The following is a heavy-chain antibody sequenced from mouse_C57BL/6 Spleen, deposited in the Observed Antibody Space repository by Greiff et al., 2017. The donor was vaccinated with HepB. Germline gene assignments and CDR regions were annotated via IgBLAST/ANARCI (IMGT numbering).Heavy chain of an antibody. V-gene: IGHV1-52*01. CDR3: ARFDDSWYFDV. J-gene: IGHJ1*03. Sequence: QVQLQQPGAELVRPGSSVKLSCKASGYTFTSYWMHWVKQRPIQGLEWIGNIDPSDSETHYNQKFKDKATLTVDKSSSTAYMQLSSLTSEDSAVYCCARFDDSWYFDVWGTGTTVTVSS. CDR1: GYTFTSYW. CDR2: IDPSDSET. D-gene: IGHD2-4*01.